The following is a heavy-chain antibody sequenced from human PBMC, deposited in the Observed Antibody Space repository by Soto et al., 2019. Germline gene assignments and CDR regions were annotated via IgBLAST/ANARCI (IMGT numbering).Heavy chain of an antibody. CDR3: AKAMRGYNYGNFDY. V-gene: IGHV3-23*01. Sequence: EVQLLQSGGGLVQPGGSLRLSCAASGFTFSIYAMGWVRQAPGKGLEWVPTISASSDTTYYADSVKGRFTISRDSSKNMLYLQMNSLRAEDTTVYYCAKAMRGYNYGNFDYWGQGTLVTVSS. J-gene: IGHJ4*02. D-gene: IGHD5-18*01. CDR1: GFTFSIYA. CDR2: ISASSDTT.